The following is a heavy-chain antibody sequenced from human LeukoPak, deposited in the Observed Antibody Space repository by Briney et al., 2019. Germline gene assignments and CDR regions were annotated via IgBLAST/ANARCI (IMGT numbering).Heavy chain of an antibody. D-gene: IGHD2-2*01. Sequence: ASVKVSCKASGYTFTGYYMHWVRQAPGQGLEWMGWINPNSGGTNYAQKFQGRVTMTRDTSISTAYMELSRLRSDDTAVYYCARDQIVVVPAAIHYYYMDVWGKGTTVTVSS. J-gene: IGHJ6*03. CDR3: ARDQIVVVPAAIHYYYMDV. CDR2: INPNSGGT. CDR1: GYTFTGYY. V-gene: IGHV1-2*02.